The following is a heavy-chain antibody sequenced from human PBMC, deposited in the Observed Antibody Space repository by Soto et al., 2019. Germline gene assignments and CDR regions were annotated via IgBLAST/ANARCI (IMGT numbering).Heavy chain of an antibody. CDR1: GFTFSDYY. V-gene: IGHV3-11*06. CDR2: ISSSSVYT. Sequence: GGSLRLSCAASGFTFSDYYMIWIRRAAGKGLEWVSYISSSSVYTNYADSVRGRFTISRDNAKNSLYLQMNSLRAEDTGVYYCARDAPDDSSSTAYYYYGMDVWGRGTTVTVSS. J-gene: IGHJ6*02. CDR3: ARDAPDDSSSTAYYYYGMDV. D-gene: IGHD6-6*01.